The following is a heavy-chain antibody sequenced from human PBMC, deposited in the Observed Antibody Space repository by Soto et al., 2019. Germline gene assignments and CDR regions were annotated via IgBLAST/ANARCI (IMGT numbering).Heavy chain of an antibody. CDR2: IWYDGSNK. CDR3: ARPSGYDYIWGSYRQSDAFDI. Sequence: GGSLRLSCAASGFTFSSYGMHWVRQAPGKGLEWVAVIWYDGSNKYYADSVKGRFTISRDNSKNTLYLQMNSLRAEDTAVYYCARPSGYDYIWGSYRQSDAFDIWGQGTMVTVSS. J-gene: IGHJ3*02. D-gene: IGHD3-16*02. CDR1: GFTFSSYG. V-gene: IGHV3-33*01.